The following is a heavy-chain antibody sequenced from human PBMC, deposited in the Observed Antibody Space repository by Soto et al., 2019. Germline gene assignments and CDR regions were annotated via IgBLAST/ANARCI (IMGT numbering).Heavy chain of an antibody. CDR3: ARDPVRIAAAGTWFDP. Sequence: GGSLRLSCAASGFTFSSYSMNWVRQAPGKGLEWVSSISSSSSYIYYADSVKGRFTISRDNAKNSLYLQMNSLRAEDTAVYYCARDPVRIAAAGTWFDPWGQGTLVTVS. V-gene: IGHV3-21*01. CDR1: GFTFSSYS. J-gene: IGHJ5*02. CDR2: ISSSSSYI. D-gene: IGHD6-13*01.